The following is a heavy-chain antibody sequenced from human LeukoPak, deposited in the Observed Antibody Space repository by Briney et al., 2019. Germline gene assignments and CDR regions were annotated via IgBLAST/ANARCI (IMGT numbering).Heavy chain of an antibody. J-gene: IGHJ4*02. CDR1: GFTFTRYW. Sequence: GGSLRLSCAASGFTFTRYWMSWVRQAPGKGLEWVSAISGSGGSTYYADSVKGRFTISRDNSKNTLYLQMNSLRAEDTAVYYCAKESRYYGSDRIGGVWGQGTLVTVSS. CDR3: AKESRYYGSDRIGGV. V-gene: IGHV3-23*01. CDR2: ISGSGGST. D-gene: IGHD3-10*01.